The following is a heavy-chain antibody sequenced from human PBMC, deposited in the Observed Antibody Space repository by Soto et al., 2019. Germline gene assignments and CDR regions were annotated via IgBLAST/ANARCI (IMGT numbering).Heavy chain of an antibody. J-gene: IGHJ6*02. CDR3: ARDITSRMATPPRDYGMDV. V-gene: IGHV1-69*01. Sequence: QVQLVQSGAEVKKPGSSVKVSCKASGGTFSSYAISWVRQAPGQGLEWMGGIIPIFGTANYAQKFQGRVTITADESTSTAYIELSSLRSEDTAVYYCARDITSRMATPPRDYGMDVWGQGTTVTVSS. D-gene: IGHD2-15*01. CDR1: GGTFSSYA. CDR2: IIPIFGTA.